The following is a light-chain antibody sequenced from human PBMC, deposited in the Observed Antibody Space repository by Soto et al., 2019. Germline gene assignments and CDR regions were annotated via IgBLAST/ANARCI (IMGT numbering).Light chain of an antibody. V-gene: IGLV2-8*01. CDR2: EVS. CDR1: SGDVGGYNY. Sequence: QSALTQHPSASGSPGQSVTISCTGTSGDVGGYNYVSWYQQHPGKAPKLMIYEVSKRPSGVPDRFSGSKSGNTASLTVSGLQAEDEADYYCSSYAGSNNRVFGTGTKLTVL. J-gene: IGLJ1*01. CDR3: SSYAGSNNRV.